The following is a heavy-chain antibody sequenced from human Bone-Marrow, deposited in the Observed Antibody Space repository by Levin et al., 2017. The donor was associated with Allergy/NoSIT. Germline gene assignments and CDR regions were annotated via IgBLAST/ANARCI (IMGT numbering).Heavy chain of an antibody. CDR2: ISSSSSTI. V-gene: IGHV3-48*02. J-gene: IGHJ6*02. D-gene: IGHD2/OR15-2a*01. Sequence: GGSLRLSCAASGFTFSSYSMNWVRQAPGKGLEWVSYISSSSSTIYYADSVKGRFTISRDNAKNSLYLQMNSLRDEDTAVYYCASFYGNYYYYGMDVWGQGTTVTVSS. CDR1: GFTFSSYS. CDR3: ASFYGNYYYYGMDV.